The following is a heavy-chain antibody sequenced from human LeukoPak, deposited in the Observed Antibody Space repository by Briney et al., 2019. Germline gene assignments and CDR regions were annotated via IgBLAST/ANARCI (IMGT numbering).Heavy chain of an antibody. D-gene: IGHD5-24*01. J-gene: IGHJ5*02. CDR3: ARGKGNGYKKMENWFDP. Sequence: SETLSLTCAVYGGSFSGYYWSWIRQPPGKGLEWIGEINHSGSTNYNPSLKSRVTISADTSKNQFSLKLSSVTAADTAVYYCARGKGNGYKKMENWFDPWGQGTLVTVSS. CDR2: INHSGST. V-gene: IGHV4-34*01. CDR1: GGSFSGYY.